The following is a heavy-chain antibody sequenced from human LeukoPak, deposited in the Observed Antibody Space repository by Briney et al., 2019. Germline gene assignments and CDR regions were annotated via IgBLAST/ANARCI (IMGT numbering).Heavy chain of an antibody. CDR1: GYTFTGYY. Sequence: ASVKVSCKASGYTFTGYYTHWVRQAPGQGLEWMGRINPNSGGTNYAQKFQGRVTMTRDTSISTAYMELSRLRSDDTAVYYCARSHHSSSWYGFSYWGQGTLVTVSS. CDR3: ARSHHSSSWYGFSY. D-gene: IGHD6-13*01. V-gene: IGHV1-2*06. CDR2: INPNSGGT. J-gene: IGHJ4*02.